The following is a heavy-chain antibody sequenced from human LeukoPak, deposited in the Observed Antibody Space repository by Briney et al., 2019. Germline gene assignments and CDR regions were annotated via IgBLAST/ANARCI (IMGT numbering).Heavy chain of an antibody. J-gene: IGHJ4*02. CDR3: ARHSSLQGYYFDY. Sequence: PSETLSLTCTVSGDSISSYYWSWIRQRPGKGLEWIGYVHYSGSTNYHPSLKSRVTISVDTSKNQFSLKLSSVTAADTAVYYCARHSSLQGYYFDYWGQGTLVTVSS. CDR1: GDSISSYY. CDR2: VHYSGST. V-gene: IGHV4-59*08.